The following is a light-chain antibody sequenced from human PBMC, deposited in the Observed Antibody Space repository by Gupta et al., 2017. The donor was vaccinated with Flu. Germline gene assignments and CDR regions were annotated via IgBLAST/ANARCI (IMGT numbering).Light chain of an antibody. Sequence: DAVMIQPPLSLLSTPGEPASTPCRSSQSLVRSDGKHYLDWYLQRPGQSPQLLIYLGSNRASGVPDRFTGSASGTDFTLRISRVEAEDVGVYYCMQAEQTPFTFGPGTKLDLK. CDR1: QSLVRSDGKHY. CDR2: LGS. CDR3: MQAEQTPFT. J-gene: IGKJ3*01. V-gene: IGKV2-28*01.